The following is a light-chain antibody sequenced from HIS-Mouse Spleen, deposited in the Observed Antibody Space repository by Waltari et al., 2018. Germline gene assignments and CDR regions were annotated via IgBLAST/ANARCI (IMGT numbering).Light chain of an antibody. V-gene: IGLV2-11*01. CDR2: DVS. Sequence: QSALTQPRSVSGVAGQSVTMSCTGTSSDVGGYHYVSGYQQHPGPAPKRMIYDVSKRPSGVPDRFSGSKSGNTASLTISGLQAEDEADYYCCSYAGSWVFGGGTKLTVL. J-gene: IGLJ3*02. CDR3: CSYAGSWV. CDR1: SSDVGGYHY.